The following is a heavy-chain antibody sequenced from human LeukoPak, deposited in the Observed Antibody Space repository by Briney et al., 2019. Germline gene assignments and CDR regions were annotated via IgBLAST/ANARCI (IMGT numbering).Heavy chain of an antibody. J-gene: IGHJ4*02. D-gene: IGHD6-13*01. Sequence: PGGSLRLSCAASGFTFSSYSMNWVRRAPGKGLEWVSSISGSSSYIYYADSVKGRFTISRDNAKNSLYLQMNSLRAEDTAVYYCARDRAAAGNYWGQGTLVTVSS. V-gene: IGHV3-21*01. CDR1: GFTFSSYS. CDR2: ISGSSSYI. CDR3: ARDRAAAGNY.